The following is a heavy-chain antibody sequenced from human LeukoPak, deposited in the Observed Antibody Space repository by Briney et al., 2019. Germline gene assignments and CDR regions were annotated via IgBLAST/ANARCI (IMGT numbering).Heavy chain of an antibody. V-gene: IGHV1-3*01. CDR2: INAANGNS. CDR1: GYTFTSYA. CDR3: ARDFIAVGGSNLFLMV. D-gene: IGHD6-19*01. J-gene: IGHJ1*01. Sequence: ASVKVSCKASGYTFTSYAMHWVRQAPGQSLEWMGWINAANGNSVYSEKLQGRVTISRDTSASTAYMEVGSLKSEDTGIYFCARDFIAVGGSNLFLMVWGQGTLVTVSS.